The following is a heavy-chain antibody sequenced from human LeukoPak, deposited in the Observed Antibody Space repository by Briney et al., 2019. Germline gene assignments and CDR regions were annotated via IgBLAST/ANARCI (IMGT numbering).Heavy chain of an antibody. J-gene: IGHJ3*02. V-gene: IGHV3-21*01. Sequence: GGSLRLSCAASGFTFSSYSMNWVRQAPGKGLEWASSISSSSSYIYYADSVKGRFTISRDNAKNSLYLQMNSLRAEDTAVYYCARDRQRAAAGMGAFDIWGQGTMVTVSS. CDR3: ARDRQRAAAGMGAFDI. CDR2: ISSSSSYI. D-gene: IGHD6-13*01. CDR1: GFTFSSYS.